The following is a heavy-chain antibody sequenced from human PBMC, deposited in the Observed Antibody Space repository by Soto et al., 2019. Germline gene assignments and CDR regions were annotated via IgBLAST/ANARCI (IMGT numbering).Heavy chain of an antibody. V-gene: IGHV3-23*01. CDR1: GFTFSSYA. CDR3: AKAIGYSSGCLDY. D-gene: IGHD6-19*01. CDR2: ISGSGGST. J-gene: IGHJ4*02. Sequence: EVQLLESGGGLVQPGGSLRLSCAASGFTFSSYAMSWVRQAPGKGLEWVSAISGSGGSTYYADSVKGRFTISRDNSKNTLYLQINSLRAEDTAVYYCAKAIGYSSGCLDYWGQGNLVTVSS.